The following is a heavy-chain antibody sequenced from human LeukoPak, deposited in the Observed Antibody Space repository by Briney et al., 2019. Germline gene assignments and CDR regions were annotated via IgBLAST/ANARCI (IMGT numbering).Heavy chain of an antibody. CDR2: IYTSGST. Sequence: SETLSLTCTVSGGSISSGSYYWSWIRQPAGKGLEWIGRIYTSGSTTYNPSLKSRVTISVDTSKNQFSLKLSSVTAADTAVYYCARAHPYYYYYMDVWGKGTTVTVSS. CDR1: GGSISSGSYY. J-gene: IGHJ6*03. CDR3: ARAHPYYYYYMDV. V-gene: IGHV4-61*02.